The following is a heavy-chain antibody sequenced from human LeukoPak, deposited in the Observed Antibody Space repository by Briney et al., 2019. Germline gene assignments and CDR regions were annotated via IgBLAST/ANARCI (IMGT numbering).Heavy chain of an antibody. CDR2: IYSGGST. V-gene: IGHV3-53*01. Sequence: GGSLRLPCAASGFTVSSNYMSWVRQAPGKGLEWVSVIYSGGSTYYADSVKGRFTISRDNSKNTLYLQMNSLRAEDTAVYYCAREGPAMVRWYFDLWGRGTLVTVSS. D-gene: IGHD5-18*01. CDR1: GFTVSSNY. CDR3: AREGPAMVRWYFDL. J-gene: IGHJ2*01.